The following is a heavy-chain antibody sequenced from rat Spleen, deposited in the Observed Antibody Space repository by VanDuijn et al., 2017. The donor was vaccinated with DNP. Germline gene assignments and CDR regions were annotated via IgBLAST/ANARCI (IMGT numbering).Heavy chain of an antibody. D-gene: IGHD1-12*02. J-gene: IGHJ2*01. CDR1: GFSLTNYN. CDR3: ARHVYDGSYYSYFDY. Sequence: QVQLKESGPGLVQPSQTLSLTCTVSGFSLTNYNVHWVRQPTGRGLEWMGMIWTNGLTDYNSALKSRLSISRDTSKSQVFLDMNSLQPEDIATYYCARHVYDGSYYSYFDYWGQGVMVTVSS. CDR2: IWTNGLT. V-gene: IGHV2-30*01.